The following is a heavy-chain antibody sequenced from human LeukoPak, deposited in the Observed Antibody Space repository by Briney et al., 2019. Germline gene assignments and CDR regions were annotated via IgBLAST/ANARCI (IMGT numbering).Heavy chain of an antibody. D-gene: IGHD2-15*01. CDR2: TYYSGST. J-gene: IGHJ5*02. CDR3: ARDIKCSGGSCALNWFDP. Sequence: PSETLSLTCTVSGGPISSHGYYGGGIGHPPGKGRGWMGTTYYSGSTYYNPSLKSRVTISVDTSKNQFSLKLSSVTAADTAVYYCARDIKCSGGSCALNWFDPWGQGTLVTVSS. V-gene: IGHV4-39*07. CDR1: GGPISSHGYY.